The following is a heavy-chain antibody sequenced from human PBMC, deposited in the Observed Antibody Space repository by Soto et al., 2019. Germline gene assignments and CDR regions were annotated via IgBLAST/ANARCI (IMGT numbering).Heavy chain of an antibody. Sequence: QLQLQESGPGLVKPSETLSLTCTVSGGSISSSGYYWGWIHQPPGKGLEWIGSIYYSGSTYYNPPLKSRVTISVDTSKNQFSLKLSSVTAADTAVYYCATSNWFDPWGQGTLVTVSS. V-gene: IGHV4-39*01. J-gene: IGHJ5*02. CDR1: GGSISSSGYY. CDR2: IYYSGST. CDR3: ATSNWFDP.